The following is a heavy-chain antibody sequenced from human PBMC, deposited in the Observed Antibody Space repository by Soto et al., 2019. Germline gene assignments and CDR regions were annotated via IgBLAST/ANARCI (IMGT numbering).Heavy chain of an antibody. Sequence: QVQLQESGPGLVKPSETLSLTCTVSGGSISSYFWSWIRQPPGKGLEWIGYVYYSGSTNYNPSLKSRVTISVDTSKNQFSLKLSSVTAADTAVYCCARLLPQESYWYFDLWGRGTLVTVSS. CDR3: ARLLPQESYWYFDL. J-gene: IGHJ2*01. CDR2: VYYSGST. V-gene: IGHV4-59*01. D-gene: IGHD2-21*02. CDR1: GGSISSYF.